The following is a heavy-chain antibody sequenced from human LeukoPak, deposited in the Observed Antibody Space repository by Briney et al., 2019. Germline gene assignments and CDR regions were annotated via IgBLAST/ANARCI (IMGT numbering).Heavy chain of an antibody. CDR2: IYHSGST. V-gene: IGHV4-30-2*01. D-gene: IGHD2-2*01. CDR1: GGSISSGGYY. Sequence: SETLSLTCTVSGGSISSGGYYWSWIRQPPGKGLEWIGYIYHSGSTYYNPSLKSRVTISVDRSKNQFSLKLSSVTAADTAVYYCASFVVVPAALDYWGQGTLVTVSS. CDR3: ASFVVVPAALDY. J-gene: IGHJ4*02.